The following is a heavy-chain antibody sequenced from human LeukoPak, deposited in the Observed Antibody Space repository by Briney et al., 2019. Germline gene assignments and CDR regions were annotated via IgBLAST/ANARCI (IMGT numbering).Heavy chain of an antibody. D-gene: IGHD3-22*01. Sequence: GGSLRLSCAASGFTVSSNSMSWVRQAPGKGLEWVSVIYSGDVTYYADSVKGRFTISRDNSQNSLYLQMNSLRVEDTAVYYCARDRDYYDNSGYSVPYSYGMDVWGQGTTVTVSS. J-gene: IGHJ6*02. CDR2: IYSGDVT. V-gene: IGHV3-66*01. CDR3: ARDRDYYDNSGYSVPYSYGMDV. CDR1: GFTVSSNS.